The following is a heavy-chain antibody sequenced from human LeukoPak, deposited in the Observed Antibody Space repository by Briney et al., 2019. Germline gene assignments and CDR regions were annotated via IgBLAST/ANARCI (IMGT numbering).Heavy chain of an antibody. CDR1: GYSFTSYW. V-gene: IGHV5-51*01. J-gene: IGHJ5*02. CDR2: IYPGDSDT. D-gene: IGHD6-19*01. Sequence: GESLKISXKGSGYSFTSYWIGWVRQMPGKGLEWMGIIYPGDSDTIYSPSFQGQVTISADKSISTAYLQWSSLKASDTAMYYCARHLGSGWYPTAYNWFDPWGQGTLVTVSS. CDR3: ARHLGSGWYPTAYNWFDP.